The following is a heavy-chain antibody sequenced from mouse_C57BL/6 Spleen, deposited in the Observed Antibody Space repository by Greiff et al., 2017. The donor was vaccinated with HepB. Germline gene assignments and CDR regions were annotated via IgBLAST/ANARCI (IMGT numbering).Heavy chain of an antibody. V-gene: IGHV1-4*01. CDR1: GYTFTSYT. D-gene: IGHD2-3*01. J-gene: IGHJ2*01. CDR2: INPSSGYT. Sequence: QVQLQQSGAELARPGASVKMSCKASGYTFTSYTMHWVNQRPGQGLEWIGYINPSSGYTKYNQKFKDKATLTADKSSSTAYMQLSSLKSEDSAVYYCARWFDGYENYFDYWGQGTTLTVSS. CDR3: ARWFDGYENYFDY.